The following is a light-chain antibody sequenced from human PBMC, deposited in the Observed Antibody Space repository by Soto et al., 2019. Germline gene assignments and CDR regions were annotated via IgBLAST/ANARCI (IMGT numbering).Light chain of an antibody. J-gene: IGKJ1*01. CDR1: QGISSY. V-gene: IGKV1-8*01. Sequence: AIRMTQSPSSFSASTGARVPITCRASQGISSYLAWYQQKPGKAPKLLIYAASTLQSGVPSRFSGSGSGTDFTLTISCLQSEDFATYYCQQYYSYPPTFGQGTKVDI. CDR2: AAS. CDR3: QQYYSYPPT.